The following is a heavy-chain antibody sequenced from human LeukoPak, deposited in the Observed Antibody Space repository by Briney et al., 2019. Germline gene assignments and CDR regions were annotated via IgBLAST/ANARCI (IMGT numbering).Heavy chain of an antibody. CDR3: ARELGVEVVTRAEYFQH. CDR1: GFTFSSYA. V-gene: IGHV3-30-3*01. D-gene: IGHD4-23*01. Sequence: QPGGSLRLSCAASGFTFSSYAMHWVRQAPGKGLEWVAVISYDGSNKYYADSVKGRFTISRDNSKNTLYLQMNSLRAEDTAVYYCARELGVEVVTRAEYFQHWGQGTLVTVSS. J-gene: IGHJ1*01. CDR2: ISYDGSNK.